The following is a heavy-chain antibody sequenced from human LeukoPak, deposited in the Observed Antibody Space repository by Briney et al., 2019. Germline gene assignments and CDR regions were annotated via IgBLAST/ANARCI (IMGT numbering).Heavy chain of an antibody. CDR3: ARDRALGYSGYDSHADFDY. CDR1: GFTFSSYS. CDR2: ISSSSSYI. Sequence: GGSLRLSCAASGFTFSSYSMNWVRQAPGKGLEWVSSISSSSSYIYYADSVKGRFTISRDNAKNSLYLQMNSLRAEDTAVYYCARDRALGYSGYDSHADFDYWGQGTLVTVSS. V-gene: IGHV3-21*01. D-gene: IGHD5-12*01. J-gene: IGHJ4*02.